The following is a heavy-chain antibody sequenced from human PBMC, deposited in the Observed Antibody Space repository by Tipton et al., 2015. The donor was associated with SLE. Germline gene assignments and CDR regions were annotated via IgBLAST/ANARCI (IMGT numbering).Heavy chain of an antibody. CDR2: IYYSGST. CDR3: ARRSWWGQGAFDI. D-gene: IGHD2-8*02. CDR1: GASISTTSYY. Sequence: GLVKPSETLSLTCSVSGASISTTSYYWSWIRQPPGKGLEWIGYIYYSGSTNYNPSLKSRVTISVDTSKNQFSLKLSSVTAADTAVYYCARRSWWGQGAFDIWGQGTMVTVSS. V-gene: IGHV4-61*05. J-gene: IGHJ3*02.